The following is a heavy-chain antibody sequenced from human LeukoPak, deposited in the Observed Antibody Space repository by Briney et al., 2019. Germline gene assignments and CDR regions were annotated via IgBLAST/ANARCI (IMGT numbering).Heavy chain of an antibody. D-gene: IGHD2-2*01. V-gene: IGHV1-18*01. Sequence: ASVKVSCKASGGTFTSYGISWVRQAPGQGLEWMGWISAYNGNTNYAQKLQGRVTMTTDTSTSTAYMELRSLRSDDTAVYYCARDQGCSSTSCYLGYYYYYYGMDVWGQGTTVTVSS. CDR1: GGTFTSYG. J-gene: IGHJ6*02. CDR3: ARDQGCSSTSCYLGYYYYYYGMDV. CDR2: ISAYNGNT.